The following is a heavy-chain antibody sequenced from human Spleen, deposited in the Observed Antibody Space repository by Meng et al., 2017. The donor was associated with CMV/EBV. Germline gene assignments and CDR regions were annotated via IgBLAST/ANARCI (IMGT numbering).Heavy chain of an antibody. V-gene: IGHV4-4*02. D-gene: IGHD6-19*01. Sequence: QLQLQASGPGLGKPSGTLSLTCAVYGGSISISTWWSWVRQPPGKGLEWIGEIYHSGGTNYNPSLRGRVTISLDKSKNQFSLTLRSVTAADTAVYYCARDPYATGWAGWGQGTLVTVSS. CDR3: ARDPYATGWAG. CDR1: GGSISISTW. J-gene: IGHJ4*02. CDR2: IYHSGGT.